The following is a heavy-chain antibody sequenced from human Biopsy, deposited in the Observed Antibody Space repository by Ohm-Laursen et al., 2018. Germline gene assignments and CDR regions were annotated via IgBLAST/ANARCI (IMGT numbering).Heavy chain of an antibody. D-gene: IGHD3-22*01. Sequence: GTLSLTCTVSGGDINNYYWNWVRQPAGKGLEWSGRIYPGGSTNYNPSLKSQVTMSVDTSKKQVLLRRSSVAAAGTAMYSWAGVVLGPTNDAFDLWGQGTMVVVSS. CDR3: AGVVLGPTNDAFDL. CDR1: GGDINNYY. CDR2: IYPGGST. J-gene: IGHJ3*01. V-gene: IGHV4-4*07.